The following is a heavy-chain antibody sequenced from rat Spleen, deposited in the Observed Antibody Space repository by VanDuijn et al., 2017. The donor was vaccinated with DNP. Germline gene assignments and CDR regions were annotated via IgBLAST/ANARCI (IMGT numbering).Heavy chain of an antibody. CDR2: IRNKANGYTT. V-gene: IGHV7-7*01. D-gene: IGHD3-4*01. Sequence: EVKLLESGGGLVQPGGSMRLSCAASGFTFTDFYMNWIRQPAGKAPEWLGFIRNKANGYTTEYNPSVKGRFTISRDNTQNMLYLQMNTLRTEDTATYYCARWNPYWYFDFWGPGTMVTVSS. J-gene: IGHJ1*01. CDR1: GFTFTDFY. CDR3: ARWNPYWYFDF.